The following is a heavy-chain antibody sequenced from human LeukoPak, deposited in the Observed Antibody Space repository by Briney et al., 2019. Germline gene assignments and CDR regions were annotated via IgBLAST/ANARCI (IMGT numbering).Heavy chain of an antibody. V-gene: IGHV3-66*01. CDR1: GFTVSSNY. Sequence: GGSLRLSCAASGFTVSSNYMSWVRQAPGKGLEWVSVIYSGGSTCYADSVKGRFTISRDNSKNTLYLQMNSLRAEDTAVYYCAREGEDGSLSCSGGSCYSGAFDIWGQGTMVTVSS. D-gene: IGHD2-15*01. J-gene: IGHJ3*02. CDR2: IYSGGST. CDR3: AREGEDGSLSCSGGSCYSGAFDI.